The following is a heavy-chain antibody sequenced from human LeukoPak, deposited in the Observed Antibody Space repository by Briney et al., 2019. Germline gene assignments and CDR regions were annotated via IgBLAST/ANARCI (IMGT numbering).Heavy chain of an antibody. CDR3: ARGDFDWSSMQNWFDP. D-gene: IGHD3-9*01. CDR1: GYTFTSYG. CDR2: ISAYNGNT. Sequence: ASVKVSCKASGYTFTSYGISWVRQAPGQGLEWMGSISAYNGNTNYAQKLQDRVTMTTDTSTSTAYMELRSLRSDDTAVYYCARGDFDWSSMQNWFDPWGQGTLVTVSS. V-gene: IGHV1-18*01. J-gene: IGHJ5*02.